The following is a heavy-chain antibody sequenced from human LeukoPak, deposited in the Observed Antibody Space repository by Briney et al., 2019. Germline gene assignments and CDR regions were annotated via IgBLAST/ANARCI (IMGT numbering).Heavy chain of an antibody. V-gene: IGHV4-59*01. J-gene: IGHJ4*02. Sequence: SETLSLTCTVSGGSITNYYWSWIRQPPGKGLECVGCVYYSGNPEYNPSLKSRVTISIDTSKNQFSLKLSSVTAADTAVYYCARDQYSGRFDYWGQGTLVTVS. D-gene: IGHD1-26*01. CDR1: GGSITNYY. CDR2: VYYSGNP. CDR3: ARDQYSGRFDY.